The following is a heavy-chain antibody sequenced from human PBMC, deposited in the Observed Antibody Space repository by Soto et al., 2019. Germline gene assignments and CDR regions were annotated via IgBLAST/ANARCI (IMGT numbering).Heavy chain of an antibody. Sequence: QVQLVESGGGVVQPGRSLRLSCAASGFTFSSYAMHWVRQAPGKGLEWVAVISYGGSNKYYADSVKGRFTISRDNSKNSLYLQMNSLRAEDTAVYYCARDRLRYNWNDFPYYSYGMDVWGQGTTVTVSS. D-gene: IGHD1-1*01. CDR3: ARDRLRYNWNDFPYYSYGMDV. J-gene: IGHJ6*02. CDR2: ISYGGSNK. CDR1: GFTFSSYA. V-gene: IGHV3-30-3*01.